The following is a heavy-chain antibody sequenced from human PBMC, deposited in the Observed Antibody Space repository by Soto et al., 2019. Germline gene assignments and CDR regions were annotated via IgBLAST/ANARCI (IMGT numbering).Heavy chain of an antibody. Sequence: QVQLQESGPGLVKPSQTLSLTCTVSGGSISSGDYYWSWIRQPPGKGLEWIGYIYYSGSTWYNPSLTSRVTISVDTSKNQFSLKLSSVTAADTAVYYCVRDRVRGSRTYAGFDPWGQGTLVTVSS. CDR3: VRDRVRGSRTYAGFDP. CDR1: GGSISSGDYY. D-gene: IGHD3-10*01. CDR2: IYYSGST. V-gene: IGHV4-30-4*01. J-gene: IGHJ5*02.